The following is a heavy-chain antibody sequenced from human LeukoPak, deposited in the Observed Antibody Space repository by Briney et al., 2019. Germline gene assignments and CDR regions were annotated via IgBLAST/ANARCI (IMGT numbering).Heavy chain of an antibody. CDR1: GFTFSSYA. V-gene: IGHV3-30*04. Sequence: GRSLRLSCAASGFTFSSYAMHWVRQAPGKGLEWVAVITYDGSNKYYADSVKGRFTISRDNSKNTLYLQMNSLRAEDTAVYYCARGRYSYGYYFHYWGQGTLVTVPS. J-gene: IGHJ4*02. D-gene: IGHD5-18*01. CDR3: ARGRYSYGYYFHY. CDR2: ITYDGSNK.